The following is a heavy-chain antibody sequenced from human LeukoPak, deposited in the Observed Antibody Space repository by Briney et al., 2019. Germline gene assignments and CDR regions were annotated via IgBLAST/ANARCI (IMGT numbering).Heavy chain of an antibody. CDR3: AREIVQARDHRRPFDY. CDR1: Y. D-gene: IGHD3-22*01. V-gene: IGHV3-53*01. J-gene: IGHJ4*02. Sequence: YISWVRQAPGKGLERVSLNYCCGTTYYADSVKGRFTISRDNAKNSLYLQLNSLRAEDTAVYYCAREIVQARDHRRPFDYWGQGTLVTVSS. CDR2: NYCCGTT.